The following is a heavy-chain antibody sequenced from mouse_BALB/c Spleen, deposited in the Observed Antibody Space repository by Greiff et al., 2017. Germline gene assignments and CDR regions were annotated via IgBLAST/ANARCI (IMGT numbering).Heavy chain of an antibody. J-gene: IGHJ3*01. CDR1: GYSFTGYF. V-gene: IGHV1-37*01. D-gene: IGHD2-4*01. CDR2: INPYNGDT. CDR3: GRKAGYYDYDGAWFAY. Sequence: VQLQQSGPELVKPGASVKISCKASGYSFTGYFMNWVKQSHGKSLEWIGRINPYNGDTFYNQKLKGMATLTVDKSSSTDHMGLLSLTTEDAAVYYCGRKAGYYDYDGAWFAYWGQGTLVTVSA.